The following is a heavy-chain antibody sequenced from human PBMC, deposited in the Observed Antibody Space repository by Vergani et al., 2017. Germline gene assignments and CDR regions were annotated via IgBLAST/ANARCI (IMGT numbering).Heavy chain of an antibody. D-gene: IGHD2-21*02. J-gene: IGHJ4*02. CDR3: AXSSCGGDCYEFDY. V-gene: IGHV4-39*01. Sequence: QLQLQESGPGLVKPSETLSLTCTVSGGSITYGAFYWGWIRQSPGKGLEWIGSIYYSENKFYNPSLESRVTLSIDTTKNQFSLKLTSVSAADTAVYYCAXSSCGGDCYEFDYWGQGILVTVSS. CDR2: IYYSENK. CDR1: GGSITYGAFY.